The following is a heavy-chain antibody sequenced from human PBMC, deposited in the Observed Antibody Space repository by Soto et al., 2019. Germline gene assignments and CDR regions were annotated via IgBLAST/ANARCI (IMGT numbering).Heavy chain of an antibody. CDR3: ARPGGSGWFYFDS. D-gene: IGHD6-13*01. CDR1: GESIGGTINY. J-gene: IGHJ4*02. CDR2: IYYSGST. Sequence: VSGESIGGTINYCGWIRQPPGKGLEWIGSIYYSGSTYYNPSLKSRVTISVDTSKNHFSLKLTSVTAADAAVYYCARPGGSGWFYFDSWGQGSQVT. V-gene: IGHV4-39*02.